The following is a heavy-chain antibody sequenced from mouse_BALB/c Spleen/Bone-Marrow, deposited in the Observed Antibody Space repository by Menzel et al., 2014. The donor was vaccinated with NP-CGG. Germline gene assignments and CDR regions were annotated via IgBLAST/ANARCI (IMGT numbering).Heavy chain of an antibody. CDR2: INPSNGRT. Sequence: QVHLQQPGAELVKPGASVKLSCKASGCTFTSYWMHWVKQRPGQGLEWIGEINPSNGRTNYNEKFKSKATLTVDKSSSTAYMQLSSLTSEDSAVYYCARWGFDYWGQGTTLTVSS. J-gene: IGHJ2*01. V-gene: IGHV1S81*02. CDR3: ARWGFDY. CDR1: GCTFTSYW.